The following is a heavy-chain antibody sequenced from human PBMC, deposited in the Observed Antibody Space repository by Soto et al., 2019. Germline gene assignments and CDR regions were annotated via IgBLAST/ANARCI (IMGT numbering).Heavy chain of an antibody. V-gene: IGHV3-23*01. J-gene: IGHJ4*02. CDR2: ISGSGGST. Sequence: PGGSLRLSCAASGFTFSSYAMSWVRQAPGKGLEWVSAISGSGGSTYYADSVKGRFTISRDNSKNTLYLQMNSLRAEDTAVYYCAKPFWSGYCAYYDYWGQGTLVTVSS. CDR3: AKPFWSGYCAYYDY. CDR1: GFTFSSYA. D-gene: IGHD3-3*01.